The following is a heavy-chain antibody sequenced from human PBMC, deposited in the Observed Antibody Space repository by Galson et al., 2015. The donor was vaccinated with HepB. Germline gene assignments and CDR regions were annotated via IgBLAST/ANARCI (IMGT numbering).Heavy chain of an antibody. CDR2: IRSKANSYAT. Sequence: SLRLSCAASGFTFSGSAMHWVRQASGKGLEWVGRIRSKANSYATAYAASVKGRFTISRDDSKNTAYLQMNSLKTEDTAVYYCTRQPPLDSPDYWGQGTLVTVSS. CDR1: GFTFSGSA. D-gene: IGHD1-1*01. V-gene: IGHV3-73*01. J-gene: IGHJ4*02. CDR3: TRQPPLDSPDY.